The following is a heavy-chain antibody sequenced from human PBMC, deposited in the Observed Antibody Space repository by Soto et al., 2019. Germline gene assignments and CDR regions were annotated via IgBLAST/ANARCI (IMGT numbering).Heavy chain of an antibody. CDR3: ARDMNWNYVGTEYFQH. V-gene: IGHV1-69*13. D-gene: IGHD1-7*01. Sequence: SVKVSCKASGGTFSSYAISWVRQAPGQGLEWMGGIIPIFGTANYAQKFQGRVTITADESTSTAYMELSSLRSEDTAVYYCARDMNWNYVGTEYFQHWGQGTLVTVSS. CDR1: GGTFSSYA. CDR2: IIPIFGTA. J-gene: IGHJ1*01.